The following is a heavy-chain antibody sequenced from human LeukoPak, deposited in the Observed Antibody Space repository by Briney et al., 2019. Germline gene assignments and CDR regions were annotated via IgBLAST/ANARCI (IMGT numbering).Heavy chain of an antibody. V-gene: IGHV3-13*05. CDR3: ARGATFDY. Sequence: GGSLRLSCAASGFTFSSYDMHWVRQVTGKGLEWVSVVGTTGDPHYSGSVKGRFIISRENAKNSLYLQMNSLRAGDTAVYYCARGATFDYWGQGTLVTVSS. CDR2: VGTTGDP. J-gene: IGHJ4*02. CDR1: GFTFSSYD. D-gene: IGHD1-26*01.